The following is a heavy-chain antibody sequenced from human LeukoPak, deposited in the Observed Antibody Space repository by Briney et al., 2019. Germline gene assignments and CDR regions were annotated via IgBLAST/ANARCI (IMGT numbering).Heavy chain of an antibody. CDR1: GGSISSGDYY. CDR2: IYYSGST. Sequence: SQTLSLTCTVSGGSISSGDYYWSWIRQPPGKGLEWIGYIYYSGSTYYNPSLKSRVTISVDTSKNQFSLKLSSVTAADTAVYYCARWNIVVVPAAILPFDYWGPGTLVTVSS. CDR3: ARWNIVVVPAAILPFDY. D-gene: IGHD2-2*02. J-gene: IGHJ4*02. V-gene: IGHV4-30-4*08.